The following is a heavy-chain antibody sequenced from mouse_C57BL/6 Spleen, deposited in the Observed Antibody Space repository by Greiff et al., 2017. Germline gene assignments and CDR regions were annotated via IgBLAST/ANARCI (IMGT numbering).Heavy chain of an antibody. CDR3: ARDNVPIVYAMDY. V-gene: IGHV1-64*01. Sequence: VQLQQPGAELVKPGASVKLSCKASGYTFTSYWMHWVKQRPGQGLEWIGMIHPNSGSTNYNEKFKSKATLTVDKSSSTAYMQLSSLTSEDSAVYYCARDNVPIVYAMDYWGQGTSVTVSS. CDR1: GYTFTSYW. J-gene: IGHJ4*01. CDR2: IHPNSGST.